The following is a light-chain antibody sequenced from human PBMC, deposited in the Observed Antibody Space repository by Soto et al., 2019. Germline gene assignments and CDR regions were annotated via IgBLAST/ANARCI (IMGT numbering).Light chain of an antibody. J-gene: IGKJ3*01. Sequence: DIQMTQSPSTLSASVGDRGTITCRASQNISTWLAWFQQKPGKAPKGLIYDASSLETGVPSRFSGSGSGTEFTLSVSRLQSDDFATYFCQHGFTFGPGTKVDIK. CDR3: QHGFT. CDR1: QNISTW. V-gene: IGKV1-5*01. CDR2: DAS.